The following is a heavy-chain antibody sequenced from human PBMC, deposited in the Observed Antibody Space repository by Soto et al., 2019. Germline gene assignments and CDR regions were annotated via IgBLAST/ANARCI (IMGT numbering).Heavy chain of an antibody. Sequence: SVKVSCKASGFTFTSSAMQWVRQARGQRLEWIGWIVVGSGNTNYAQKFQERVTITRDMSTSTAYMELSSLRSEDTAVYYCAAAQDVGPDAFDIWGQGTMVTVSS. D-gene: IGHD1-26*01. CDR2: IVVGSGNT. CDR1: GFTFTSSA. CDR3: AAAQDVGPDAFDI. J-gene: IGHJ3*02. V-gene: IGHV1-58*02.